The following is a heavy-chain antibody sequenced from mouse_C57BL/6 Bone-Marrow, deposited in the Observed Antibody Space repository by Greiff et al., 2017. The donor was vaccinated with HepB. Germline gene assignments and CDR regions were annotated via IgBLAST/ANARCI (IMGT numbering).Heavy chain of an antibody. CDR2: IYPRDGST. D-gene: IGHD1-1*01. J-gene: IGHJ4*01. CDR1: GYNFTSYD. V-gene: IGHV1-85*01. CDR3: ASEIYYYGSSYVHYAMDY. Sequence: QVQLQQSGPELVKPGASVKLSCKASGYNFTSYDINWVKQRPGQGLEWIGWIYPRDGSTKYNENFKGKATLTVDTSSSTAYMELHSLTSEDSAVYFCASEIYYYGSSYVHYAMDYWGQGTSVTVSS.